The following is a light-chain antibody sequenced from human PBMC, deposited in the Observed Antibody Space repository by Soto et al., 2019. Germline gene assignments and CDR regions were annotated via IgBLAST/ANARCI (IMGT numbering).Light chain of an antibody. CDR3: QQSYSPPLT. CDR2: WAS. Sequence: DIVMTQSPDSLAVSLGERATMHCKSSQTVFYGINKKNHLAWYQHKPGQPPKLLIYWASTRESGVPDRFSGSGSGTDFTPTITSLQAEDVAVYYCQQSYSPPLTFGGGTKVEIK. CDR1: QTVFYGINKKNH. J-gene: IGKJ4*01. V-gene: IGKV4-1*01.